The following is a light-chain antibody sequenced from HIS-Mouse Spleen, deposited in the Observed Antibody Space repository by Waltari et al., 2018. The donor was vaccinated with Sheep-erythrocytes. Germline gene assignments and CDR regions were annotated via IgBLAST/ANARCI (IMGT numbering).Light chain of an antibody. V-gene: IGKV3-11*01. CDR2: DAS. CDR3: QQYGSSPWT. Sequence: EIVLTQSPATLSLSPGERATLSCRASQRVSSYLAWYQQKPGQAPRHLIDDASNRATGIPARLSGSGSRTDFTLTISSLGREDCAVYYCQQYGSSPWTFGQGTKVEI. CDR1: QRVSSY. J-gene: IGKJ1*01.